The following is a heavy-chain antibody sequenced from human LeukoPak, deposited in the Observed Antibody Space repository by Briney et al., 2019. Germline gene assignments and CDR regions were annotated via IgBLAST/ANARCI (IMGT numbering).Heavy chain of an antibody. CDR3: ARGGVRGYCSSTSCSAFDY. Sequence: ASVKVSCKASGYTFTSYDINWVRQATGQGLEWMGWMSPNSGITGYAQKFQGRVTMTRNTAISTAYMELSSLRSEDTAVYYCARGGVRGYCSSTSCSAFDYWGQGTLVTVSS. CDR1: GYTFTSYD. D-gene: IGHD2-2*01. CDR2: MSPNSGIT. V-gene: IGHV1-8*01. J-gene: IGHJ4*02.